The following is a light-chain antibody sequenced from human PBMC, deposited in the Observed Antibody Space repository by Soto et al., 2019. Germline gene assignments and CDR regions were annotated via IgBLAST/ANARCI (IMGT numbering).Light chain of an antibody. CDR3: QQRSNWPRT. J-gene: IGKJ1*01. CDR1: QSVSSY. CDR2: DAS. V-gene: IGKV3-11*01. Sequence: EILLTQSPAPPSLSPGERATLSCRASQSVSSYLAWYQQKPGQAPRLLIYDASNRATGIPARFSGSGSGTDFTLTISSLEPEDFAVYYCQQRSNWPRTFGQGTKVDIK.